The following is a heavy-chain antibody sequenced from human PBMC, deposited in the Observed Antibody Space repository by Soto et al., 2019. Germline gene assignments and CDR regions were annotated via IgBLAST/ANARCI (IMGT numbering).Heavy chain of an antibody. D-gene: IGHD2-8*01. V-gene: IGHV1-8*01. Sequence: QVQLVQSGAEVKKPGASVKVSCKASGYTFTSYDINWVRQATGQGLEWMGWMNPNSGNTGYAQKFQGRVTTTRNTSISTAYMELSSLRSEDTAVYYCAMMPYCTNGVCYPTGFDYWGQGTLVTVSS. CDR2: MNPNSGNT. CDR1: GYTFTSYD. CDR3: AMMPYCTNGVCYPTGFDY. J-gene: IGHJ4*02.